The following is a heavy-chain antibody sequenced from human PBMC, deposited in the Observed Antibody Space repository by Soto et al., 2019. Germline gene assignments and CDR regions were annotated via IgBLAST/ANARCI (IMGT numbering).Heavy chain of an antibody. D-gene: IGHD6-13*01. CDR3: ARGSSWFQYYYMDV. J-gene: IGHJ6*03. CDR1: GGSISSYY. V-gene: IGHV4-59*01. CDR2: IYYSGST. Sequence: SDTLCLTCTVSGGSISSYYWSWIRQPPGKGLEWIGYIYYSGSTNYNPSLKSRVTISVDTSKNQFSLKLSSVTAADTAVYYCARGSSWFQYYYMDVWGKGTTVTVSS.